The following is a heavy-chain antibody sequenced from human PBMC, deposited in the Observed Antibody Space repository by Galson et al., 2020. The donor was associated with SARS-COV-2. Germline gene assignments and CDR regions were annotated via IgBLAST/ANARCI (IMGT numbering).Heavy chain of an antibody. D-gene: IGHD5-18*01. Sequence: GESPKISCAAPGFTFSSYAMHRVRQAPGTGLEWVAVISYDGSNKYYADSVKGRFTISRDNSKNTLYLQMNSLRAEDTAVYYCARDFGDSYGSSYFDYWGQGTLVTVSS. V-gene: IGHV3-30*01. CDR1: GFTFSSYA. CDR2: ISYDGSNK. CDR3: ARDFGDSYGSSYFDY. J-gene: IGHJ4*02.